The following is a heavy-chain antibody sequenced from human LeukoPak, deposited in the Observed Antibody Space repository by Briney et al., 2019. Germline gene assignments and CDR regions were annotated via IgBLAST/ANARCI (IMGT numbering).Heavy chain of an antibody. J-gene: IGHJ6*02. CDR2: INPNSGGT. D-gene: IGHD3-10*01. Sequence: ASVKVSCKAPGYTFTCYYMHWVRQAPGQGLEWMGWINPNSGGTNYAQKFQGRVTMTRDTSISTAYMELSRLRSDDTAVYYCARSTRSHYYGSGSYNYGMDVWGQGTTVTVSS. CDR1: GYTFTCYY. CDR3: ARSTRSHYYGSGSYNYGMDV. V-gene: IGHV1-2*02.